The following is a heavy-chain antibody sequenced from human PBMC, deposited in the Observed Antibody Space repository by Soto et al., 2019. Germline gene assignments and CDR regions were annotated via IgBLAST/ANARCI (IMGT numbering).Heavy chain of an antibody. Sequence: QVQLVQSGTEVKRPGASVKVSCKASGYTFTGYGISWVRQAPGQGLEWMGRINAYNDNTDYAQKFQGRVTLTTDTAASIAYMELSSLRADDAPVYYCARRIGSPAAYLDFWGQGTLVTVSS. CDR2: INAYNDNT. CDR3: ARRIGSPAAYLDF. J-gene: IGHJ4*02. V-gene: IGHV1-18*01. D-gene: IGHD6-25*01. CDR1: GYTFTGYG.